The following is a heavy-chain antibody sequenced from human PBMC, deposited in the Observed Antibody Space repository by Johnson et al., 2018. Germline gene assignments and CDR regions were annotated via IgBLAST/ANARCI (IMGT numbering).Heavy chain of an antibody. CDR2: INSDGSST. CDR1: GFTFSSYW. J-gene: IGHJ1*01. V-gene: IGHV3-74*02. CDR3: ARVDGGSSWHEYFQH. D-gene: IGHD6-13*01. Sequence: VQLVQSGGGLVKPGGSLRLSCAASGFTFSSYWMQWVRQAPGKGLVWVSRINSDGSSTSYAATVKGRFTIYRDNAKNTLYLQMNSLRAEETAVYYCARVDGGSSWHEYFQHWGQGTLVTVSS.